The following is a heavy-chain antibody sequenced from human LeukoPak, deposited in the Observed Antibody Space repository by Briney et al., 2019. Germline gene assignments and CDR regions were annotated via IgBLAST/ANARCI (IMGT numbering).Heavy chain of an antibody. CDR1: GYTFTSYY. D-gene: IGHD6-13*01. J-gene: IGHJ4*02. CDR3: ARAGYPSSSRKKYFDY. V-gene: IGHV1-46*01. CDR2: INPSGGST. Sequence: ASVKVSCKASGYTFTSYYIHWVRQAPGQGLEWMGIINPSGGSTSYAQKFQGRVTMTRDTSTSTVYMELSSLRSEDTAVYYCARAGYPSSSRKKYFDYWGQGTLVTVSS.